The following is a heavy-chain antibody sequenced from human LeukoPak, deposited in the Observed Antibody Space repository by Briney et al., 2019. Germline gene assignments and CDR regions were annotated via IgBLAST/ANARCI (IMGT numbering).Heavy chain of an antibody. CDR2: IKQEGSEK. Sequence: GGSLRLSCAASGFSFGSYWMSWVRQAPGKGLEWVANIKQEGSEKFYVDSVKGRFTISRDNSKNTLYLQMNSLRAEDTAVYYCAKDPGTGPYYYYYGMDVWGQGTTVTVSS. D-gene: IGHD1-1*01. V-gene: IGHV3-7*03. J-gene: IGHJ6*02. CDR1: GFSFGSYW. CDR3: AKDPGTGPYYYYYGMDV.